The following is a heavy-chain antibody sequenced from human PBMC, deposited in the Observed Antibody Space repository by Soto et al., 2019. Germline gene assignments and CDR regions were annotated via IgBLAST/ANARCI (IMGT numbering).Heavy chain of an antibody. V-gene: IGHV4-61*01. CDR2: IYYSGST. D-gene: IGHD1-26*01. J-gene: IGHJ6*02. CDR1: GGSVSSGSYY. Sequence: SETLSLTCTVSGGSVSSGSYYWSWIRQPPGKGLEWIGYIYYSGSTNYNPSLKSRVTISVDTSKNQFSLKLSSVTAADTALYYCARDSIVGATSYYYYGMDVWGQGTTVTVSS. CDR3: ARDSIVGATSYYYYGMDV.